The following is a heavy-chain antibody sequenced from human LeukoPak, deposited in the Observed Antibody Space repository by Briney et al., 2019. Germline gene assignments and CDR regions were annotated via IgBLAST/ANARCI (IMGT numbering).Heavy chain of an antibody. V-gene: IGHV1-69*05. CDR2: IIPIFGTA. CDR3: ARVYCSSTSCYAVDY. D-gene: IGHD2-2*01. Sequence: SVKVSCKASGGTFSSYAISWVRLAPGEGLEWMGGIIPIFGTANYAQKFQGRVTMTTDTSTTTAYMELRSLRSDDTAVYYCARVYCSSTSCYAVDYWGQGTLVTVSS. J-gene: IGHJ4*02. CDR1: GGTFSSYA.